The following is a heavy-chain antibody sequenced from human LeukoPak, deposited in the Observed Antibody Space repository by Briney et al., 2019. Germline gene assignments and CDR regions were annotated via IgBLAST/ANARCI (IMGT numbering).Heavy chain of an antibody. Sequence: SETLSLTCAVSGGSISSSNWWSWVRQPPGKGLEWIGEIYHSGSTNYNPSLKSRVTISVDKSKNQFSLKLSSVTAANTAVYYCARGSEQQLVYPFDFWGQGALVTVSS. J-gene: IGHJ4*02. V-gene: IGHV4-4*02. CDR2: IYHSGST. CDR1: GGSISSSNW. CDR3: ARGSEQQLVYPFDF. D-gene: IGHD6-13*01.